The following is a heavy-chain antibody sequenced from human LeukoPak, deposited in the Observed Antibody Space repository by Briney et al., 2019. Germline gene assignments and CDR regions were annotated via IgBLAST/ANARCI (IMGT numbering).Heavy chain of an antibody. D-gene: IGHD6-19*01. CDR1: GLTFSSYA. Sequence: PGRSLRLSCAASGLTFSSYAMHWVRQAPGKGLGWVAVISYDGSNKYYADSVEGRFTISRDNSKNTLYLQMNSLRAEDTAVYYCARASYSSGSLGYWGQGTLVTVSS. CDR3: ARASYSSGSLGY. V-gene: IGHV3-30-3*01. J-gene: IGHJ4*02. CDR2: ISYDGSNK.